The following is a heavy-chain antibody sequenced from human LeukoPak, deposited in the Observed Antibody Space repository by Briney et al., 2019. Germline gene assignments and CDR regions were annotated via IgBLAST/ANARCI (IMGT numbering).Heavy chain of an antibody. J-gene: IGHJ5*02. V-gene: IGHV1-69*06. CDR3: AKMLMVMLYWFDP. Sequence: GSSVKVSCKASGGTFSSYAISWVRQAPGQGLEWMGGIIPIFGTANYAQKFQGRVTMTEDTSTDTAYMELSSLRSEDTAVYYCAKMLMVMLYWFDPWGQGTLVTVSS. CDR2: IIPIFGTA. D-gene: IGHD2-8*01. CDR1: GGTFSSYA.